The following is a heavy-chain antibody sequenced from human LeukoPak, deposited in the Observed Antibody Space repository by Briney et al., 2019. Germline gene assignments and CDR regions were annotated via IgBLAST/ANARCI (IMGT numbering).Heavy chain of an antibody. D-gene: IGHD3-10*01. V-gene: IGHV4-59*01. Sequence: PSETLSLTCIVSGGSISGYYWSWIRQPPGKGLEWIGYIYYSGSTNYNPSLKSRVTISVDTSKNQFSLKLSSVTAADTAVYYCAATYYYGSGSYFDYWGQGTLVTVSS. CDR2: IYYSGST. CDR1: GGSISGYY. J-gene: IGHJ4*02. CDR3: AATYYYGSGSYFDY.